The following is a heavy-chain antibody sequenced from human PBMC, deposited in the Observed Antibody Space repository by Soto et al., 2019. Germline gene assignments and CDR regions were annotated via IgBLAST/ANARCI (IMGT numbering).Heavy chain of an antibody. V-gene: IGHV3-23*01. CDR3: AKGGAVTTNYYYYGMDV. D-gene: IGHD4-17*01. CDR1: GFTFSSYA. CDR2: ISGSGGST. Sequence: GGSLRLSCAASGFTFSSYATSWVRQAPGKGLEWVSAISGSGGSTYYADSVKGRFTISRDNSKNTLYLQMNSLRAEDTAVYYCAKGGAVTTNYYYYGMDVWGQGTTVTVSS. J-gene: IGHJ6*02.